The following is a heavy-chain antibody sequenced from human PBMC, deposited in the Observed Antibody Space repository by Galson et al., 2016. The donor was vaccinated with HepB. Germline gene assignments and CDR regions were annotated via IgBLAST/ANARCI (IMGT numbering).Heavy chain of an antibody. CDR2: FYAAGKI. CDR3: ARDRSYQYDRSGYFSLYYFDY. J-gene: IGHJ4*02. CDR1: GLTVSSNH. D-gene: IGHD3-22*01. V-gene: IGHV3-53*01. Sequence: SLRLSCAASGLTVSSNHMSWVRQLPGKGLEWVSVFYAAGKIFYADSVKGRFTISRDNAKNSLYLQMNSLRAEDTAVYYCARDRSYQYDRSGYFSLYYFDYWGQGTLVTVSS.